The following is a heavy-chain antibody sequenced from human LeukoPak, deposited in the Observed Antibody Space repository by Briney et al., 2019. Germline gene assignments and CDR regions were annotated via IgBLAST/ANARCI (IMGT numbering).Heavy chain of an antibody. CDR3: STGSGHAFDI. J-gene: IGHJ3*02. CDR2: ISSDGSST. Sequence: PGGSLRLSCAASGFTFSSYWMHWVRQVPGKGPVWVSRISSDGSSTSYADSVKGRFTISRDNAKNTPYVQMNSLRAEDTAVYYCSTGSGHAFDIWGRGTMVTVSS. D-gene: IGHD3-10*01. V-gene: IGHV3-74*01. CDR1: GFTFSSYW.